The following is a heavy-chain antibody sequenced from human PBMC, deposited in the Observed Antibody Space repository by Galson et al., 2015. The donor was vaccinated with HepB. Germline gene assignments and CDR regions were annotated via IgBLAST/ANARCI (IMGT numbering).Heavy chain of an antibody. J-gene: IGHJ6*02. V-gene: IGHV3-21*01. D-gene: IGHD1-1*01. CDR3: ARDLKRSYDWDYYYYGMDV. CDR2: ISNSSSYI. CDR1: GFMFSNYG. Sequence: LRLSCAASGFMFSNYGMDWVRQAPGKGLEWVSSISNSSSYIYQADSVKGRFTISRDNAKNSLYLQMNSLRAEDTAVYYCARDLKRSYDWDYYYYGMDVWGQGTTVTVSS.